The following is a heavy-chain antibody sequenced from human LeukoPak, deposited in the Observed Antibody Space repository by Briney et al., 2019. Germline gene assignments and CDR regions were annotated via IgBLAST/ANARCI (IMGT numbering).Heavy chain of an antibody. V-gene: IGHV1-69*13. CDR2: IIPIFGTA. D-gene: IGHD2-2*01. CDR3: ARSDLEYCSSTSCFPYYFDY. Sequence: SVKVSCKASGSTFSSYAISWVRQAPGQGLEWMGGIIPIFGTANYAQKFQGRVTITADESTSTAYMELSSLRSEDTAVYYCARSDLEYCSSTSCFPYYFDYWGQGTLVTVSS. J-gene: IGHJ4*02. CDR1: GSTFSSYA.